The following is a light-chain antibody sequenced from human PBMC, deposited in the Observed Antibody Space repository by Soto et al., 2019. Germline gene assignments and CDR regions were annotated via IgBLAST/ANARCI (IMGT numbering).Light chain of an antibody. Sequence: QSVLSQPPSASGTPGQRVTISCSGRTSNIGSNIVSWYQQLPGTAPKLVIFADNQRPSGVPDRFSGFKSGTSASLAINGLQSEDEADYYCCSYTGASTLVFGSGTKVTVL. V-gene: IGLV1-44*01. CDR2: ADN. J-gene: IGLJ1*01. CDR3: CSYTGASTLV. CDR1: TSNIGSNI.